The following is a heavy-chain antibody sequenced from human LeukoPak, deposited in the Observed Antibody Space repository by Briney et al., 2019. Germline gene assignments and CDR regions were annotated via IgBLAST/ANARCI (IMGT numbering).Heavy chain of an antibody. Sequence: SETLSLTCTVSGGSISSYYWSWIRQPPGKGLEWIGYIYYSGSTNYNPSLKSRVTISVDTSKNQFSLKLSSVTAADTAVYYCARDPSIPPREVPFDYWGQGTLVTVSS. CDR3: ARDPSIPPREVPFDY. J-gene: IGHJ4*02. CDR1: GGSISSYY. CDR2: IYYSGST. V-gene: IGHV4-59*01.